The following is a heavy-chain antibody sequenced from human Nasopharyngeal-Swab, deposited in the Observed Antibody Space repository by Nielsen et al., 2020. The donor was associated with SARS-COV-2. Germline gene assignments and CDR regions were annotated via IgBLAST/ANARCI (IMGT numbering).Heavy chain of an antibody. V-gene: IGHV5-10-1*01. D-gene: IGHD6-13*01. CDR2: IDPSDSYT. J-gene: IGHJ5*02. Sequence: KVSCKGSGYSFTSYWISWVRQMPGKGLEWMGRIDPSDSYTNYSPSFQGHVTISADKSISTAYLQWSSLKASDTAMYYCARLIIAGQNWFDPWGQGTPVTVSS. CDR3: ARLIIAGQNWFDP. CDR1: GYSFTSYW.